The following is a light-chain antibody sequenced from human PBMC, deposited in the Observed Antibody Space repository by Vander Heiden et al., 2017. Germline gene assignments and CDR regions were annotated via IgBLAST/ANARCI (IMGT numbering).Light chain of an antibody. CDR2: EVS. Sequence: QSALTQPPSASGSPGQSVTIPCTGTSNDVGGYNYVSWYQHHPGKAHKLMIYEVSKRPSGDPDRFSGSKSGNTASLTVSGLQAEDEADYYCSSYTGSNNLIFGGGTKLTVL. J-gene: IGLJ2*01. CDR3: SSYTGSNNLI. CDR1: SNDVGGYNY. V-gene: IGLV2-8*01.